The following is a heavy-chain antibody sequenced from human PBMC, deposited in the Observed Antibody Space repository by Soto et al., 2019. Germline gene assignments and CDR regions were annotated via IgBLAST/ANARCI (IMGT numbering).Heavy chain of an antibody. V-gene: IGHV4-28*01. CDR3: ARYFCTSTTCNGEFDY. J-gene: IGHJ4*02. D-gene: IGHD2-2*01. CDR2: IYHSGST. CDR1: GYSVTTSNW. Sequence: SETLSLTCAVSGYSVTTSNWWGWIRQPPGKGLEWIGYIYHSGSTFYNPSLQSRVTMSVDTSKNQFSLKLSSVTAVDTAVYYCARYFCTSTTCNGEFDYWGQGTLVTVSS.